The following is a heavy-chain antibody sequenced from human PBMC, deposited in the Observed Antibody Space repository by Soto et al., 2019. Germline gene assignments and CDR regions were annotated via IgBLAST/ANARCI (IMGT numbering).Heavy chain of an antibody. D-gene: IGHD2-15*01. CDR1: GGSISTYY. CDR2: INNSGRT. CDR3: ATMGTPATGLYFFDY. J-gene: IGHJ4*02. Sequence: SETLSLTCTVSGGSISTYYWSWLRQPPGKGLYYIGYINNSGRTNYNPSLNSRVTMSLDTSKNQFSLRLSSVTAADTAVYYCATMGTPATGLYFFDYWGQGSLVT. V-gene: IGHV4-59*01.